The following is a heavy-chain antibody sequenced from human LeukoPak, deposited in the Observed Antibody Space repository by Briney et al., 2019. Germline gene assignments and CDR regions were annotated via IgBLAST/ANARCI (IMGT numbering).Heavy chain of an antibody. Sequence: GGSLRLSCAASGFTFSSYGMHWVRQAPGKGLEWVAVIWYDGSNKYYADSVKGRFTISRDNSKNTLYLQMNSLRAEDTAVYYCAKALTSGWYLDAFNIWGQGTMVTVSS. CDR1: GFTFSSYG. D-gene: IGHD6-19*01. V-gene: IGHV3-33*06. J-gene: IGHJ3*02. CDR3: AKALTSGWYLDAFNI. CDR2: IWYDGSNK.